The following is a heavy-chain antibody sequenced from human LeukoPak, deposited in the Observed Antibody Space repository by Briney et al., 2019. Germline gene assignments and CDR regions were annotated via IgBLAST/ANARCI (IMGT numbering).Heavy chain of an antibody. CDR3: ARARAPLLGRGYCSGGSCFGWFDP. V-gene: IGHV4-34*01. Sequence: PSETLSPTCAVYGGSFSGYYWSWIRQPPGKGLEWIGEINHSGSTNYNPSLKSRVTISVDTSKNQFSLKLSSVTAADTAVYYCARARAPLLGRGYCSGGSCFGWFDPWGQGTLVTVSS. CDR2: INHSGST. J-gene: IGHJ5*02. D-gene: IGHD2-15*01. CDR1: GGSFSGYY.